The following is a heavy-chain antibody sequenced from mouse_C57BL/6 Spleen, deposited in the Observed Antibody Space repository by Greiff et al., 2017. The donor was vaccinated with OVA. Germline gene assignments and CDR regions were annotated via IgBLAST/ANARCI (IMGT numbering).Heavy chain of an antibody. D-gene: IGHD2-3*01. V-gene: IGHV1-81*01. CDR1: GYTFTSYG. J-gene: IGHJ1*03. CDR2: IYPRSGNT. Sequence: QVQLKESGAELARPGASVKLSCKASGYTFTSYGISWVKQRTGQGLEWIGEIYPRSGNTYYNEKFKGKATLTADKSSSTAYMELRSLTSEDSAVYFCASLDGSYWYFDVWGTGTTVTVSS. CDR3: ASLDGSYWYFDV.